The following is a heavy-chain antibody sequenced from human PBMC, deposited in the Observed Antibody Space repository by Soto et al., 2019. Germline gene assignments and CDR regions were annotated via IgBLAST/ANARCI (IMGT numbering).Heavy chain of an antibody. Sequence: SETLSLTCTVSGGSISSYYWSWIRQPPGKGLEWIGYIYYSGSTNYNPSLKSRVTISVDTSKNQFSLKLSSVTAADTAVSYCARQEVVPATFDFWGQGTLVTVSS. CDR2: IYYSGST. D-gene: IGHD2-15*01. J-gene: IGHJ4*02. V-gene: IGHV4-59*08. CDR3: ARQEVVPATFDF. CDR1: GGSISSYY.